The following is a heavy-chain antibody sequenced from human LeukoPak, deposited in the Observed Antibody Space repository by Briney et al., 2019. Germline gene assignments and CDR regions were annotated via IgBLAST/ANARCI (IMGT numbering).Heavy chain of an antibody. CDR2: IDTTSSYI. D-gene: IGHD3-22*01. CDR3: ATVYYHSSGYYYGYYFDY. V-gene: IGHV3-21*01. J-gene: IGHJ4*02. Sequence: KPGGSLRLSCAASGFTFSRHGMNWVRQAPGKGLEWVSFIDTTSSYIYYADSVKGRFTISRDNGKNSLYLQMNSLTAEDTAVYFCATVYYHSSGYYYGYYFDYWGQGTLVTVSS. CDR1: GFTFSRHG.